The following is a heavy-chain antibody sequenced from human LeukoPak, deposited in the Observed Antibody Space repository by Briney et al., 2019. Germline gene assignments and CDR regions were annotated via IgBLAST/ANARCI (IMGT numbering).Heavy chain of an antibody. CDR2: IWYYGSNK. CDR3: GREYSSSWYSDAFDY. D-gene: IGHD6-13*01. CDR1: GFTFSSYG. J-gene: IGHJ4*03. Sequence: GGSLRLSCAASGFTFSSYGMHWVRQAPGKGLEWVAFIWYYGSNKYYADSVKGRFTISRDNAKNSLYLQMNSLRAEDTAVYYCGREYSSSWYSDAFDYWGQGTTVTVSS. V-gene: IGHV3-33*03.